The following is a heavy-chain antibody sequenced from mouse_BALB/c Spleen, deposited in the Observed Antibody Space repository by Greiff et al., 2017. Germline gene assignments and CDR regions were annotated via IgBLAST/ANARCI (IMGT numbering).Heavy chain of an antibody. CDR3: ASDGYYSWFAY. D-gene: IGHD2-3*01. J-gene: IGHJ3*01. CDR1: GYTLTDYA. Sequence: QVQLKQSGAELVRPGVSVKISCKGSGYTLTDYAMHWVKQSHAKSLEWIGVISTYYGDASYNQKFKGKATMTVDKSSSTAYMELARLTSEDSAIYYCASDGYYSWFAYWGQGTLVTVSA. CDR2: ISTYYGDA. V-gene: IGHV1S137*01.